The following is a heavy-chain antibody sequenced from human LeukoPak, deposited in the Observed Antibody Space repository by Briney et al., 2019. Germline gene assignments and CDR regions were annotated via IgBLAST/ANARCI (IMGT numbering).Heavy chain of an antibody. D-gene: IGHD3-10*02. CDR3: TRGMLRQPPDY. V-gene: IGHV3-23*01. J-gene: IGHJ4*02. Sequence: GGSLRLSCAASGFTFINYAMSWVRQTPGKGLEWVSATVGGRPDTYHADSVRGRFTVSRDNSMNTLYLQMNSLRVEDTAIYYCTRGMLRQPPDYWGQGMLVTVSS. CDR2: TVGGRPDT. CDR1: GFTFINYA.